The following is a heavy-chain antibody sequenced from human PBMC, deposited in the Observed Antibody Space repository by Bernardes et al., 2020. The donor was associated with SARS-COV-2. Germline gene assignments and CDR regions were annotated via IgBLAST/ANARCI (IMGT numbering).Heavy chain of an antibody. CDR3: ARLEFLLSLYYFDY. CDR2: VHSTGNT. Sequence: SETLSLTCIVSGGSVNTHNYYWGWILQPPGKGLEWIGNVHSTGNTFYNASLRSRVTISVDTSMNQFSLRLSSVTAADTGLYFCARLEFLLSLYYFDYWGPGTMVTVSS. CDR1: GGSVNTHNYY. J-gene: IGHJ4*02. D-gene: IGHD3-10*01. V-gene: IGHV4-39*01.